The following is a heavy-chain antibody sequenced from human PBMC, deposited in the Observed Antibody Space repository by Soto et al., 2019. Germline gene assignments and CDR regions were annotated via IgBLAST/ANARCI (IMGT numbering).Heavy chain of an antibody. CDR3: ARDIGSYAYGEGY. CDR2: VYSSGTT. J-gene: IGHJ4*02. CDR1: GGSINSYW. Sequence: ASETLSLTCSVSGGSINSYWWSWIRQPAGKGLEWIGRVYSSGTTDYNPSLNSRATPSVETSKNQFSLKLSSVTAADTAVYYCARDIGSYAYGEGYWGQGIQVTVSS. D-gene: IGHD3-10*01. V-gene: IGHV4-4*07.